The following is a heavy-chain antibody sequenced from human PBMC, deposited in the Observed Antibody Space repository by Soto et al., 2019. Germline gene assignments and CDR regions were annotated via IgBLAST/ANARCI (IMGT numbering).Heavy chain of an antibody. CDR2: IYYSGST. CDR3: ARVLTTYYDYVWGQLNAFDI. Sequence: SETLSLTCTVSGGSISSGGYYWSWIRQHPGKGLEWIGYIYYSGSTYYNPSLKSRVTISVDTSKNQFSLKLSSVTVADTAVYYCARVLTTYYDYVWGQLNAFDIWGQGTMVTVSS. J-gene: IGHJ3*02. V-gene: IGHV4-31*03. D-gene: IGHD3-16*01. CDR1: GGSISSGGYY.